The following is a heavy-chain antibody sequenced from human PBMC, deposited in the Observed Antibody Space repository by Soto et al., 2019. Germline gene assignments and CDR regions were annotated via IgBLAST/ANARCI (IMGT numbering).Heavy chain of an antibody. CDR3: ARAQGGTFDI. D-gene: IGHD3-16*01. V-gene: IGHV1-69*02. CDR2: IIPNLGIA. CDR1: GGTFSSYT. Sequence: QVQLVQSGAEVMKPGSSVKVSCKASGGTFSSYTISWVRQAPGQGLEWMRRIIPNLGIANYAQKFQGSVTITADKPKSTAYMELNSLRSEDAAGYYCARAQGGTFDIWGQGTMVTVSS. J-gene: IGHJ3*02.